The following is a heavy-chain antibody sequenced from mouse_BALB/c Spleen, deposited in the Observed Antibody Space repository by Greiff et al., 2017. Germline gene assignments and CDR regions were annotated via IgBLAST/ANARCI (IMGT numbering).Heavy chain of an antibody. CDR3: ARSLFGYFDD. Sequence: LVESGAELVRPGVSVKISCKGSGYTFTDYAMHWVKQSHAKSLEWIGVISTYYGDASYNQKFKGKATMTVDKSSSTAYMELARLTSEDSAIYYCARSLFGYFDDWGQGTTLTVSS. V-gene: IGHV1S137*01. CDR2: ISTYYGDA. J-gene: IGHJ2*01. CDR1: GYTFTDYA.